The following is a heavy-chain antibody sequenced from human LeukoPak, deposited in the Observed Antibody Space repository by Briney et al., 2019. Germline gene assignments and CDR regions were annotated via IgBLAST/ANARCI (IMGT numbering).Heavy chain of an antibody. J-gene: IGHJ4*02. D-gene: IGHD1-26*01. CDR1: GGSISSRSYY. V-gene: IGHV4-39*01. CDR2: IYYSGST. CDR3: AIIKVGATQPSDF. Sequence: SETLSLTCTVSGGSISSRSYYWSWTRQPPGKGLGWIGCIYYSGSTYYNTSLKSRVTISVDTSKTQFSLKLTPVTAADRVWITCAIIKVGATQPSDFGGQGTLVSVSS.